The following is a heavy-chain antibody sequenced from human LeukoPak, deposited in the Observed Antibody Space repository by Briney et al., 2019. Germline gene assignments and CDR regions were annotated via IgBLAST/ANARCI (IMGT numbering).Heavy chain of an antibody. J-gene: IGHJ6*02. CDR1: GFTFSSYA. CDR3: AKGITVRGVKCYGMDV. V-gene: IGHV3-23*01. CDR2: ISGSGGST. Sequence: GGSLRLSCAASGFTFSSYAMSWVRQAPGKGLEWVSAISGSGGSTYYADSVKGRFTISRNNSKNTLYLQMNSLRAEDTAVYYCAKGITVRGVKCYGMDVWGQGTTVTVSS. D-gene: IGHD3-10*01.